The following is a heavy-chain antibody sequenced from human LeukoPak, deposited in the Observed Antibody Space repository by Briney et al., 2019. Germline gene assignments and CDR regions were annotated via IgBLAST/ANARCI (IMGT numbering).Heavy chain of an antibody. CDR2: IWYDGSNK. D-gene: IGHD2/OR15-2a*01. CDR1: GFTFSSYG. CDR3: ARDIVKSGTNWFDP. J-gene: IGHJ5*02. V-gene: IGHV3-33*01. Sequence: GRSLRLSCAASGFTFSSYGMHWVRQAPGKGLEWVAVIWYDGSNKYYADSVKGRFTISRDNSKNTLYLQMNSLRAEDTAVYYCARDIVKSGTNWFDPWGQGTLVTVSS.